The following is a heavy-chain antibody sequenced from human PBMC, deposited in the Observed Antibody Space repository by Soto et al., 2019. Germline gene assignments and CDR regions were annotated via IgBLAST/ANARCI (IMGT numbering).Heavy chain of an antibody. CDR1: GVSISSHDW. D-gene: IGHD5-18*01. CDR2: SHQSGYT. V-gene: IGHV4-4*02. J-gene: IGHJ4*02. Sequence: QVQLQESGPGLVKPSGTLSLTCAVSGVSISSHDWWTWVRQPPGKGPEWIGESHQSGYTHANSSLESRVTISVDKSKNQFSLILTSLTVADTAVYYCGTRDTSRFYWGQGTLVTVSS. CDR3: GTRDTSRFY.